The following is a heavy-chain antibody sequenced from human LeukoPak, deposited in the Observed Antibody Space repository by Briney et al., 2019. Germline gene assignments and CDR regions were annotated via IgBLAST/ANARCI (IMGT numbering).Heavy chain of an antibody. CDR3: ARGRYYYGSGSYSTDWYFDL. CDR2: IYYIGIT. CDR1: AGSPSSYY. J-gene: IGHJ2*01. D-gene: IGHD3-10*01. V-gene: IGHV4-59*01. Sequence: PETLSLTCTLSAGSPSSYYCSWIRPPPGKGLGWIGYIYYIGITNYNPSLKSRVTISVDTSKNQFSLKLSSGTAADAAVYYCARGRYYYGSGSYSTDWYFDLWGRGTLVTVSS.